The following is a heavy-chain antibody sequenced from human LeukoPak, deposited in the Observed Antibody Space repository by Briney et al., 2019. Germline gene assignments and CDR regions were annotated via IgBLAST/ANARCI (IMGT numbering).Heavy chain of an antibody. Sequence: SVKVSCKASGGTFSSYAISWVRQAPGQGLEWMGGIIPIFGTANYAQKFQGRVTITTDESPSTAYMELSSLTSEDPAVYSCARGNDFWSGYKVRGAFDIWGQGTMVTVSS. CDR2: IIPIFGTA. J-gene: IGHJ3*02. CDR3: ARGNDFWSGYKVRGAFDI. D-gene: IGHD3-3*01. V-gene: IGHV1-69*05. CDR1: GGTFSSYA.